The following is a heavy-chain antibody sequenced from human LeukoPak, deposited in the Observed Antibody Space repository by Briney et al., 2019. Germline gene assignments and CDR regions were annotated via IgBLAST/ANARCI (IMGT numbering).Heavy chain of an antibody. CDR2: IYYSGST. V-gene: IGHV4-59*01. D-gene: IGHD4-17*01. J-gene: IGHJ5*02. CDR3: ARENIPTTVNNWFDP. CDR1: GGSISSYY. Sequence: SETLSLTCTVSGGSISSYYWSWIRQPPGKGLEWIGYIYYSGSTNYNPSLKSRVTISVDTSKNQFPLKLSSVTAADTAVYYCARENIPTTVNNWFDPWGQGTLVTVSS.